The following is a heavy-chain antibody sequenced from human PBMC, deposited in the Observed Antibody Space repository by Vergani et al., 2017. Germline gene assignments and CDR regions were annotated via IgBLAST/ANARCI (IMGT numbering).Heavy chain of an antibody. D-gene: IGHD6-13*01. CDR1: GFTFSSYG. J-gene: IGHJ6*03. Sequence: QVQLVESGGGVVKPGRSLRLSCAASGFTFSSYGMHWVRQAPGKRLERVAVISYDGSKKYYADTVKGRFTISRDNSKNTVYLQMNSLRVEDTAVYHCAKLPVDSLGNIAAAGTYYYYYVDVWGKGTTVTVSS. CDR2: ISYDGSKK. CDR3: AKLPVDSLGNIAAAGTYYYYYVDV. V-gene: IGHV3-30*18.